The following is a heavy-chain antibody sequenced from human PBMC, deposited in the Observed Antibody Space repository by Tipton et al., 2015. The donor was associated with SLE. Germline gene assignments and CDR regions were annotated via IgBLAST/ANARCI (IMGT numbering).Heavy chain of an antibody. CDR2: IRSKAYGGTT. Sequence: SLRLSCTASGFTFGDYAMSWFRQDPGKGLEWVGFIRSKAYGGTTEYAASVKGKFTISRDDSKSIAYRQMNSLKTEDAAVYYCTRDLDYYESRGYGYYYGMDGWGQGTTFAVSS. D-gene: IGHD3-22*01. CDR1: GFTFGDYA. CDR3: TRDLDYYESRGYGYYYGMDG. V-gene: IGHV3-49*03. J-gene: IGHJ6*02.